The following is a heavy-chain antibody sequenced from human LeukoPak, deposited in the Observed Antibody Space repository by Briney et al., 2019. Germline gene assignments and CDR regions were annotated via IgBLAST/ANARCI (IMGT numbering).Heavy chain of an antibody. Sequence: GRSLRLSCAASGFTFSSYWMSWVRQAPGKGLEWVANIKQDGSEKYYVDSVKGRSTISRDNAKNSLYLQMNSLRAEDTAVYYCARGTYGDYVVEDYYMDVWGKGTTVTVSS. CDR2: IKQDGSEK. CDR1: GFTFSSYW. J-gene: IGHJ6*03. CDR3: ARGTYGDYVVEDYYMDV. V-gene: IGHV3-7*01. D-gene: IGHD4-17*01.